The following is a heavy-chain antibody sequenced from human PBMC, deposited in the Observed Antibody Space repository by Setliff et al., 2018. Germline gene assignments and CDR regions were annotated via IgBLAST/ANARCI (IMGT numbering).Heavy chain of an antibody. CDR3: ARGPWKHSAYYYYYNIDV. CDR1: GFTFSTYR. V-gene: IGHV3-33*08. J-gene: IGHJ6*04. Sequence: GGSLRLSCAASGFTFSTYRMHWVRQAPGKGLEWMAVIWDDGGNKYHADSVKGRFTISRDNSKNTLYLQMNSLRPEDTAVYYCARGPWKHSAYYYYYNIDVWGKGTTVTVSS. D-gene: IGHD1-1*01. CDR2: IWDDGGNK.